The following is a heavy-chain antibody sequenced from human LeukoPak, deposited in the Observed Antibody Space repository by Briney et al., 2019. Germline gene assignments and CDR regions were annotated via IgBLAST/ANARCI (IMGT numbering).Heavy chain of an antibody. Sequence: ASVKVSCKASGYTLTELSMHWVRQAPGKGLEWMGGFDPEDGETIYAQKFQGRVTMTEDTSTDTAYMELSSLRSEDTAVYYCATDQGSYGFSILTNWGQGTLVTVSS. V-gene: IGHV1-24*01. CDR1: GYTLTELS. J-gene: IGHJ4*02. D-gene: IGHD5-18*01. CDR3: ATDQGSYGFSILTN. CDR2: FDPEDGET.